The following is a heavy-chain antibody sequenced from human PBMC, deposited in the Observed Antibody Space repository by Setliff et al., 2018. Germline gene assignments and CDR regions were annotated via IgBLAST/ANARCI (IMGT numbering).Heavy chain of an antibody. CDR3: ARLLKGSYHNYYYYYMDV. Sequence: SGPTLVNPTQTLTLTCTFSGFSLSTGGMCVSWIRQPPGKALEWLARIDWDDDKYYSTSLKTRLTISKDTSKNQVVLTMTNMDPVDTATYYCARLLKGSYHNYYYYYMDVWGKGTTVTVSS. CDR2: IDWDDDK. V-gene: IGHV2-70*11. CDR1: GFSLSTGGMC. D-gene: IGHD3-10*01. J-gene: IGHJ6*03.